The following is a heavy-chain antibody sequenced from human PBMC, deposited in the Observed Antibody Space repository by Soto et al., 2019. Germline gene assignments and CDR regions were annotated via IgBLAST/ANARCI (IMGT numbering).Heavy chain of an antibody. D-gene: IGHD3-10*01. Sequence: EVQLLESGGGLIQPGGSLRLSCAASGFTFRTYAMSWVRQAPGKGLEWVSSISGSGRSTYYTDSVKGRFTISRDNSKNTLFLQMNSLRAEDTAIYYCVRQSSLLDYWGQGTLVTVSS. CDR3: VRQSSLLDY. CDR1: GFTFRTYA. V-gene: IGHV3-23*01. J-gene: IGHJ4*02. CDR2: ISGSGRST.